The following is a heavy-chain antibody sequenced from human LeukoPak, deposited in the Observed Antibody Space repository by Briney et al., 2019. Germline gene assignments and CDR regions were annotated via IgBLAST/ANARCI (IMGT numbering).Heavy chain of an antibody. D-gene: IGHD2/OR15-2a*01. CDR2: IKRDGSEK. V-gene: IGHV3-7*01. Sequence: PGGSLRLSCVASGFTFSSYWMSWVRQAPGKGLEWVANIKRDGSEKYYMDSVKGRFTISRDNAKNSLYLQMNSLRAEDTAVYYCARGDVIYYWGQGTLVTVSS. CDR3: ARGDVIYY. CDR1: GFTFSSYW. J-gene: IGHJ4*02.